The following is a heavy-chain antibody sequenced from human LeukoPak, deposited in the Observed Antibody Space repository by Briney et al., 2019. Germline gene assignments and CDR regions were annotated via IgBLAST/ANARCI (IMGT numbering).Heavy chain of an antibody. Sequence: SVKVSCKASGGTFSRYAISWVRQAPGQGLEWMGGIIPMFGIANYAQKFRGRVTITADESTSTAYMELSSLRSEDTAVYYCARDRPYTGGWRGFDYWGQGTLVTVSS. J-gene: IGHJ4*02. CDR2: IIPMFGIA. D-gene: IGHD6-19*01. CDR1: GGTFSRYA. V-gene: IGHV1-69*01. CDR3: ARDRPYTGGWRGFDY.